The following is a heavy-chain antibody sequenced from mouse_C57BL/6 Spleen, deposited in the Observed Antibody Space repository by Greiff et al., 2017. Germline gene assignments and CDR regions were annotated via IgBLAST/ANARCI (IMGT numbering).Heavy chain of an antibody. V-gene: IGHV1-64*01. Sequence: VQLQQPGAELVKPGASVKLSCKASGYTFTSYWMHWVKQRPGQGLEWIGMIHPYSGSTNYNEKFKSKATLTVDKSSSTAYMQLSSLTSEDSAVYYCGRGNCYWYFDVWGTGTTVTVSS. J-gene: IGHJ1*03. CDR1: GYTFTSYW. D-gene: IGHD4-1*01. CDR2: IHPYSGST. CDR3: GRGNCYWYFDV.